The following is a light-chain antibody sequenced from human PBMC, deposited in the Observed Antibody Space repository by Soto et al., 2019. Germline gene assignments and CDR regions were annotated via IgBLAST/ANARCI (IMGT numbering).Light chain of an antibody. V-gene: IGKV2-30*02. J-gene: IGKJ1*01. CDR2: EVS. Sequence: VVMTQSPLSLPVTLGQPASISCRSSQSLVHSDGNTFLNWFQQRPGHSPRRLIYEVSNRDSGVPDRFSGSGSGTDFTLKIGGVEAEDVGVYHCMQGTHWPPWTFGLGTKVEIK. CDR1: QSLVHSDGNTF. CDR3: MQGTHWPPWT.